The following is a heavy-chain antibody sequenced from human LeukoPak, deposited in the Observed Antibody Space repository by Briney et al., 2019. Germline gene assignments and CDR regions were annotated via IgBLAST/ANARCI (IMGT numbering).Heavy chain of an antibody. CDR1: GGSISRYY. CDR3: AREAVVDTAMLFDY. J-gene: IGHJ4*02. V-gene: IGHV4-59*01. Sequence: SETLSLTCTVSGGSISRYYWSWIRQPPGKGLEWIGYIYYSGSTNYNPSLKSRVTISVDTSKNQFSLKLSSVTAADTAVYYCAREAVVDTAMLFDYWGQGTLVTVSS. D-gene: IGHD5-18*01. CDR2: IYYSGST.